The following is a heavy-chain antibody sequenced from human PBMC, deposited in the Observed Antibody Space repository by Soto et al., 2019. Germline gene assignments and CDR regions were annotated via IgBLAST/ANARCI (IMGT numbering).Heavy chain of an antibody. CDR2: ISGGGSNT. CDR3: AKDSNKYSSSLRGRYFDY. D-gene: IGHD4-4*01. J-gene: IGHJ4*02. V-gene: IGHV3-23*01. Sequence: PWGSLRLSCAASGFPFSSYAMSWVRQAPGKGLEWVSGISGGGSNTFYADSVKGRFTISRDNSKNTLLLQMNSLGAEDTAVYYCAKDSNKYSSSLRGRYFDYWGQGIGVTVSS. CDR1: GFPFSSYA.